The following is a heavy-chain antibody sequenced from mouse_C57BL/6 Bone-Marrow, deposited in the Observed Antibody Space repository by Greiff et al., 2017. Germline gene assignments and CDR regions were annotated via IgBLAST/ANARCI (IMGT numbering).Heavy chain of an antibody. D-gene: IGHD3-3*01. Sequence: QVQLQQSGAELAKPGASVTLSCKASGYTFTSYWMHWVKQRPGQGLEWIGYINPSSGYTKYNQKFKDKDTLTADKSSSTAYMQLSSLTYEDSAVYYCAREGRRYFDVWGTGTTVTVSS. CDR3: AREGRRYFDV. V-gene: IGHV1-7*01. J-gene: IGHJ1*03. CDR2: INPSSGYT. CDR1: GYTFTSYW.